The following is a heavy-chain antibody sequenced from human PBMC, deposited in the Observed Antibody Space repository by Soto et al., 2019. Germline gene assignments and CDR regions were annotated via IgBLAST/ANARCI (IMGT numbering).Heavy chain of an antibody. CDR3: ARRLVWEGCSGGSCYAFDY. J-gene: IGHJ4*02. CDR1: GYSFTSYW. CDR2: IYPGDSDT. Sequence: GESLKISCKGSGYSFTSYWIGWVRQMPGKGLEWMGIIYPGDSDTRYSPSFQGQVTISADKSISTAYLQWSSLKASDTAMYYCARRLVWEGCSGGSCYAFDYWGQGTLVTVSS. V-gene: IGHV5-51*01. D-gene: IGHD2-15*01.